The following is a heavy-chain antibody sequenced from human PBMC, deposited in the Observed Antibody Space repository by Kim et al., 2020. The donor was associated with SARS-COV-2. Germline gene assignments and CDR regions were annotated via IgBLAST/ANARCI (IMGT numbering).Heavy chain of an antibody. Sequence: GGSLRLSCAASGFTVSSNYMSWVRQAPGKGLEWVSVIYSGGSTYYADSVKGRFTISRDNSKNTLYLQMNSLRAEDTAVYYCATRREVWFGELRYYYYYGMDVWCQGTTVTVSS. CDR1: GFTVSSNY. D-gene: IGHD3-10*01. CDR2: IYSGGST. J-gene: IGHJ6*02. V-gene: IGHV3-53*01. CDR3: ATRREVWFGELRYYYYYGMDV.